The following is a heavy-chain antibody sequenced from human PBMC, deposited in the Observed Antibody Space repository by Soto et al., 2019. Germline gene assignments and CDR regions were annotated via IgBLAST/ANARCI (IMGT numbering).Heavy chain of an antibody. CDR1: GFTFSSNA. Sequence: QVQLVESGGGVVQPGRSLRLSCAASGFTFSSNAMHWVRQAPGKGLEWVAAISFDGSNKHYADFRKGRFTISRDDSKNTVYLQMNSLRAEDTAVYYCAKGRWLRRCDYWGQGTLVTVSS. CDR2: ISFDGSNK. CDR3: AKGRWLRRCDY. D-gene: IGHD5-12*01. J-gene: IGHJ4*02. V-gene: IGHV3-30*18.